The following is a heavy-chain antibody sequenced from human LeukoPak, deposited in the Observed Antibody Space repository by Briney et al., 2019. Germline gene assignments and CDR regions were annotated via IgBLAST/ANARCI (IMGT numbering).Heavy chain of an antibody. J-gene: IGHJ4*02. V-gene: IGHV3-30*02. CDR3: AIDFWSGYSDY. CDR2: IRYDGSNK. CDR1: GFTFSNYG. Sequence: GGSLRLSCAASGFTFSNYGMHWVCQAPGKGLEWVAYIRYDGSNKQYADSVMGRFTISRDNSKNTLYLQMDSLRAEDTAVYYCAIDFWSGYSDYWGQGSLVTVSS. D-gene: IGHD3-3*01.